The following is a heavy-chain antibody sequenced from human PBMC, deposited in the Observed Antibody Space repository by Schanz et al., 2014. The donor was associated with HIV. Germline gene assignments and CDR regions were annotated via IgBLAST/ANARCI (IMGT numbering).Heavy chain of an antibody. CDR3: ARILDYYAPRSLDY. V-gene: IGHV1-18*01. Sequence: QVQEGKEGEEVREPGGEGKVSCRSSGYTFTRYGISWVRQAPGQGLEWMGWINGYNGHTIYAQSFQDKLTMTTDTYTNTAYMELRSLRSDDTAVYYCARILDYYAPRSLDYWGQGTLVVVSS. J-gene: IGHJ4*02. D-gene: IGHD3-10*01. CDR1: GYTFTRYG. CDR2: INGYNGHT.